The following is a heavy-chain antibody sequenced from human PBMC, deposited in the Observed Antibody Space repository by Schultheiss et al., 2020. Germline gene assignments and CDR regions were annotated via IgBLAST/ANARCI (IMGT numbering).Heavy chain of an antibody. CDR3: ARVTIASYTGTCGYFDY. Sequence: GESLKISCAASGFIFSNYWMSWVRQAPGKGLEWVANIKQDGSQKYFVDSVKGRFTISRDNAKNSLYLQMNSLRTEDTAVYYCARVTIASYTGTCGYFDYWGQGTLVTVSS. V-gene: IGHV3-7*01. J-gene: IGHJ4*02. D-gene: IGHD1-26*01. CDR1: GFIFSNYW. CDR2: IKQDGSQK.